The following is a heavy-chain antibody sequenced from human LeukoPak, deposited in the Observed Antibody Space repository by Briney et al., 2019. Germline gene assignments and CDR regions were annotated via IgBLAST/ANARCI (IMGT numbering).Heavy chain of an antibody. J-gene: IGHJ4*02. D-gene: IGHD3-22*01. Sequence: QPGGSLRLSRAVFGFTFGSYWINWLRQAPAKGLEWVANINQDGSEKYYVDSVKGRFTISRDNAKNSLYLQMNSLRAEDTAMYYCARVTGDTSSYRPCNYWGQGTLVTVSS. CDR2: INQDGSEK. CDR3: ARVTGDTSSYRPCNY. V-gene: IGHV3-7*01. CDR1: GFTFGSYW.